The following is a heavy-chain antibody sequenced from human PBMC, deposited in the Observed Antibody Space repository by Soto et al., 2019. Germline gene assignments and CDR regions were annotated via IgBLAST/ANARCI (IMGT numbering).Heavy chain of an antibody. CDR1: GFPFSSYA. CDR3: ARDLSH. Sequence: DVQLVGSGGGLVQPGGSLRLSCAASGFPFSSYAMHWVRQAPGKGLEWISYINGASTTTFYADSVKGRFTVSRDNAKNSVYLQMSSLRHEDTAFYYCARDLSHWGQGMLVTVSS. CDR2: INGASTTT. J-gene: IGHJ4*02. V-gene: IGHV3-48*02.